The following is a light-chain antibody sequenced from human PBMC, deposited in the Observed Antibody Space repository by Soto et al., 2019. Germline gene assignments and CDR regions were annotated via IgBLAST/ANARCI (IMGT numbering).Light chain of an antibody. V-gene: IGKV3-20*01. CDR3: QQYDNSPLT. CDR1: QSVSSSY. Sequence: EIVLTQSPGTLSLSPGERATLSCRASQSVSSSYLAWYQQQPGQAPRLLIYGASSRATGIPDRFSGSGSATDYTITISRLEPEDFAVSYCQQYDNSPLTFGGGTKVEIK. CDR2: GAS. J-gene: IGKJ4*01.